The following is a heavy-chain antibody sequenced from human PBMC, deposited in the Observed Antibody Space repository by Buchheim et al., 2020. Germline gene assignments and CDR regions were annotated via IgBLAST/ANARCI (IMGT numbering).Heavy chain of an antibody. CDR2: ITGSGDST. CDR3: AKRFDQRYFDY. CDR1: GFIFSSYL. V-gene: IGHV3-23*01. J-gene: IGHJ4*02. D-gene: IGHD2-2*01. Sequence: EVQLLESGGGLVQPGGSLRLFCAASGFIFSSYLMTWVRQAPGKGLECVATITGSGDSTYYADSVKGRFTISRDNSKNTLYLQMNSLRAEDTAVYYCAKRFDQRYFDYWGQGTL.